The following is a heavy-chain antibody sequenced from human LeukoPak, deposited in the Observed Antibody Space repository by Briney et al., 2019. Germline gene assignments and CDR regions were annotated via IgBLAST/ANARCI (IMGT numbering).Heavy chain of an antibody. CDR2: IIPIFGTA. CDR3: ATGAAIRSYYYGMDV. Sequence: ASVKVSCKASGGTFSSYAISWVRQAPGQGLEWMGGIIPIFGTANYAQKFQGRVTITADESTSTAYMELSSLRSEDTAVYYCATGAAIRSYYYGMDVWGQGTTVTVSS. J-gene: IGHJ6*02. CDR1: GGTFSSYA. V-gene: IGHV1-69*01. D-gene: IGHD2-21*01.